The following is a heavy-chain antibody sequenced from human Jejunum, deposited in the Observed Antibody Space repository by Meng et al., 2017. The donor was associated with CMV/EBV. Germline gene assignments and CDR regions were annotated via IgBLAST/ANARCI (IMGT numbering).Heavy chain of an antibody. CDR1: GGTFSSYT. CDR3: ASSIFGVVIISPLGY. CDR2: IIPILGIA. V-gene: IGHV1-69*02. D-gene: IGHD3-3*01. Sequence: QVQLVQSGAEVKKPGSSVNVSCKASGGTFSSYTISWVRQAPGQGLEWMGRIIPILGIANYAQKFQGRVTITADKSTSTAYMELSSLRSEDTAVYYCASSIFGVVIISPLGYWCQGTLVNVSS. J-gene: IGHJ4*02.